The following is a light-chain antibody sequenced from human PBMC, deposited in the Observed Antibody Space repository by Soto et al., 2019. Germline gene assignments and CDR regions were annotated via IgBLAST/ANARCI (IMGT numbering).Light chain of an antibody. J-gene: IGLJ1*01. CDR1: SSDVGNYDR. Sequence: QSVLTQPASVSGSPGQSITISCTGTSSDVGNYDRVSWYQQHPGEAPKLMIYDVNKWPSGVSNRFSGSKSGNTASLTISGLQAEDEADYYCCSYTGTDTFAVFGTGTKLTVL. V-gene: IGLV2-23*02. CDR2: DVN. CDR3: CSYTGTDTFAV.